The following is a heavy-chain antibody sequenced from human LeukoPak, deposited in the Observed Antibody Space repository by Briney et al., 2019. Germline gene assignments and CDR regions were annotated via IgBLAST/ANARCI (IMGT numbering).Heavy chain of an antibody. CDR2: INPNSGGT. D-gene: IGHD6-19*01. CDR1: GYTFTGYY. CDR3: ARPEATVAGYDAFDI. Sequence: GASVKVSCKASGYTFTGYYMHWVRQAPGQGLERMGWINPNSGGTNYAQKFQGRVTMTRDTSISTAYMELSRLRSDDTAVYYCARPEATVAGYDAFDIWGQGTMVTVSS. V-gene: IGHV1-2*02. J-gene: IGHJ3*02.